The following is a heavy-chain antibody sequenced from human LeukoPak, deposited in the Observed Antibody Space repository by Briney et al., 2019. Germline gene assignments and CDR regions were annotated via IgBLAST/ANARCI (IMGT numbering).Heavy chain of an antibody. Sequence: GGSLRLSCAASGFTFSSYSMNWVRQAPGKGLEWVSSISSSSNYIFYADSVKGRLTISRDNAKNSLYLQMNSLRAEDTAVYYCARAKGGLDAFDIWGQGTMVTVSS. CDR3: ARAKGGLDAFDI. V-gene: IGHV3-21*04. D-gene: IGHD3-16*01. CDR1: GFTFSSYS. CDR2: ISSSSNYI. J-gene: IGHJ3*02.